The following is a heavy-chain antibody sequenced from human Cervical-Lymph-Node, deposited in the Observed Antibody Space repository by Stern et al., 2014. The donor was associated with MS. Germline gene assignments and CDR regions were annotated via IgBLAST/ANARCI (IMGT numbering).Heavy chain of an antibody. J-gene: IGHJ4*02. Sequence: QVQLVQSGAEVKKPGSSVKVSCKASGGTFNNYDISWVRQAPGQGLEWMGRITPILGIPYYAQKFQGRVTITADESTSSAYMELRSLRSEDTALYYCARDQLDVAVVTGTTYFDLWGQGTQVTVSS. CDR2: ITPILGIP. CDR3: ARDQLDVAVVTGTTYFDL. CDR1: GGTFNNYD. V-gene: IGHV1-69*09. D-gene: IGHD1/OR15-1a*01.